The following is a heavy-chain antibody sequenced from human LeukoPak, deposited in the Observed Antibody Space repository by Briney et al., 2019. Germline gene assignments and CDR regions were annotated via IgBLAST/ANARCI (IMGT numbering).Heavy chain of an antibody. V-gene: IGHV1-2*02. J-gene: IGHJ5*02. CDR1: GYTFTGYY. CDR3: ARSNTRQRLNNWFDP. Sequence: ASVKVSCKASGYTFTGYYMHWVRQAPGQGLEWMGWINPNSGGTNYAQKFQGRVTMTRDTSISTAYMELSRLRSDDTAVYYCARSNTRQRLNNWFDPWGQGTLVTVSS. D-gene: IGHD2-15*01. CDR2: INPNSGGT.